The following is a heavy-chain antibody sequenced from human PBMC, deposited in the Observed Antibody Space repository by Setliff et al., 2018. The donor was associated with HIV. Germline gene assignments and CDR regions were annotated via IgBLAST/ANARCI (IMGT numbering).Heavy chain of an antibody. V-gene: IGHV3-20*04. CDR3: ARSITMIINYMDV. D-gene: IGHD3-22*01. CDR2: INWNGAST. Sequence: GGSLRLSCAASGFTFDDYAMSWVRQVPGKGLEWVSGINWNGASTGYADSVKGRFTISRDNAKNSLYLQMNSLRAEDTALYYCARSITMIINYMDVWGKGTTVTVSS. J-gene: IGHJ6*03. CDR1: GFTFDDYA.